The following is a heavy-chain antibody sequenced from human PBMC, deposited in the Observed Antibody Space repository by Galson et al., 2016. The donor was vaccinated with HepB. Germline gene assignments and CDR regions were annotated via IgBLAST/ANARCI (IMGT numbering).Heavy chain of an antibody. D-gene: IGHD2-15*01. J-gene: IGHJ4*02. CDR1: AGSITRSY. Sequence: SETLSLTCTVSAGSITRSYWSWFRQPPGKGFEWVANSHYSGTTNYNPSLLSQLTISIDTSRIQFSLQVTSVTAADTALYFCVAGPQHEDYWGQGILVTVSS. CDR2: SHYSGTT. V-gene: IGHV4-59*01. CDR3: VAGPQHEDY.